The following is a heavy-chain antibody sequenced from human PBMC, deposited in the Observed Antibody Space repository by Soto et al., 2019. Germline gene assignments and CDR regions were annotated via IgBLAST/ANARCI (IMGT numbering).Heavy chain of an antibody. CDR1: GYTFTGYY. V-gene: IGHV1-2*02. Sequence: ASVKVSCKASGYTFTGYYMHWVRQAPGQGLEWMGWINPNSGGTNYAQKFQGRVTMTRDTSISTAYMELSRLRSDDTAVYYCARAPELTGYCSGGSRSPGYWFDPWGQGPMVTV. CDR3: ARAPELTGYCSGGSRSPGYWFDP. CDR2: INPNSGGT. D-gene: IGHD2-15*01. J-gene: IGHJ5*02.